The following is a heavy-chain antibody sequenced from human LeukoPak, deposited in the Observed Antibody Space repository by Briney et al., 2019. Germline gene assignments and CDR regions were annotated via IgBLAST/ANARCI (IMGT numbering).Heavy chain of an antibody. Sequence: GGSLRLSCVASGFILSTSEMNWVRQAPGKGLEWVSFIASDSTIYYADSVKGRFTLSRDNAKNSLYLQMNSLRAEDTAVYYCARVRLANLNDAFDIWGQGTMVTASS. V-gene: IGHV3-48*03. J-gene: IGHJ3*02. CDR2: IASDSTI. CDR1: GFILSTSE. CDR3: ARVRLANLNDAFDI.